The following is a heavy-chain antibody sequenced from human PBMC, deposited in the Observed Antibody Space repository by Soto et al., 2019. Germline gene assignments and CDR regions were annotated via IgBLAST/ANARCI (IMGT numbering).Heavy chain of an antibody. Sequence: LRLSCAASGFTFSSSSMNWVRQAPGKGLEWGSYISSSSSIIYYADSVKGRFTISRDNAKNSLYLQMNSPRDEDTAVYYCARERPTYGSGRKDVWGQGTTVTVPS. V-gene: IGHV3-48*02. J-gene: IGHJ6*02. CDR2: ISSSSSII. CDR3: ARERPTYGSGRKDV. D-gene: IGHD3-10*01. CDR1: GFTFSSSS.